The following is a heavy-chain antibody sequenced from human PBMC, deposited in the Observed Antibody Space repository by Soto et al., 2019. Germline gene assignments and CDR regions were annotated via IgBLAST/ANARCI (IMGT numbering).Heavy chain of an antibody. CDR1: GFTFTNAW. V-gene: IGHV3-15*01. Sequence: PXVSLRLSCAASGFTFTNAWMNWVRQAPGKGLEWVGRIKSKTDGGTTDYTAPVKGRFIISRDDSKNTLYLQMNSLQTEDAAVYYCVTDRLVWGQGTLVTVSS. J-gene: IGHJ4*02. CDR2: IKSKTDGGTT. D-gene: IGHD2-2*01. CDR3: VTDRLV.